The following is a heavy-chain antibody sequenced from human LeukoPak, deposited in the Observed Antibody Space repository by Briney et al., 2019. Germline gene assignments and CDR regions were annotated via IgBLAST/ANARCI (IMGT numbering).Heavy chain of an antibody. CDR1: GFTFSSFG. CDR2: IRSGGTNT. Sequence: GGSLRLSCAASGFTFSSFGMNWVRQAPGKGLEWVSYIRSGGTNTDYTGSVKGRFTISRDNAKNSLYLQMNSLRAEDTAVYYCARIYLKQASASWGQGTLVTVSS. V-gene: IGHV3-48*04. D-gene: IGHD3-10*01. J-gene: IGHJ5*02. CDR3: ARIYLKQASAS.